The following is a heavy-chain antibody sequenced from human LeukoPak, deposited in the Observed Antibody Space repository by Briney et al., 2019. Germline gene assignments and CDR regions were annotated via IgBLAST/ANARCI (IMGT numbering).Heavy chain of an antibody. CDR1: GGSIINYY. V-gene: IGHV4-59*01. CDR2: IYYSGST. CDR3: ARFDDDLYFQY. Sequence: SETLSFTCTVSGGSIINYYWSWLRQPPGKGLEWIGHIYYSGSTTYNPSLKSRVTISVDTSKNQFSLKVKSVTAADTAVYYCARFDDDLYFQYWGQGTLVTVSS. D-gene: IGHD3/OR15-3a*01. J-gene: IGHJ1*01.